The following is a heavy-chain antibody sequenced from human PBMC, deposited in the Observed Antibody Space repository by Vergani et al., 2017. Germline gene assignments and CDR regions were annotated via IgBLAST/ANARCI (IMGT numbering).Heavy chain of an antibody. Sequence: EAQLVESGGGLVQPGRSLRLSCAASGFTFDDYAMHWVRQAPGKGLEWVSGISWNSGSIGYADSVKGRFTISRDNAKNSLYLQMNSLRAEDTALYYCAKDFDSSGYPYWYFDLWGRGTLVTVSS. J-gene: IGHJ2*01. CDR2: ISWNSGSI. CDR1: GFTFDDYA. CDR3: AKDFDSSGYPYWYFDL. V-gene: IGHV3-9*01. D-gene: IGHD3-22*01.